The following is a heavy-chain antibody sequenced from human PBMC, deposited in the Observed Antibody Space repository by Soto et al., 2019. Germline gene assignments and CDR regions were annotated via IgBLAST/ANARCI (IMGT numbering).Heavy chain of an antibody. V-gene: IGHV3-33*01. CDR3: ARDDIPGITVATYGLDV. CDR1: GFIFSNFG. Sequence: QVQLVESGGGVVQPGRSLRLSCAASGFIFSNFGMHWVRQAPGKALEWVAVIWYDGSNEYYADSVKGRFTISKDNSKNMLYLQMNSLRAEDTAVYYCARDDIPGITVATYGLDVWGQGTTVTVSS. CDR2: IWYDGSNE. J-gene: IGHJ6*02. D-gene: IGHD6-19*01.